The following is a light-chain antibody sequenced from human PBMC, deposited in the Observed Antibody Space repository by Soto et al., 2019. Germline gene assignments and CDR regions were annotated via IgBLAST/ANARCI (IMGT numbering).Light chain of an antibody. V-gene: IGKV3-15*01. J-gene: IGKJ4*01. CDR1: QGIGNT. CDR3: QHYVDWPLT. CDR2: AAS. Sequence: EIVITQSPATLSVSRGEGATLSCRASQGIGNTLAWYQQKPGQTPRLLIYAASIRATGVPARFSGSGSGTDFTLTINSLQSEDFAVYYCQHYVDWPLTFGGGTKVESK.